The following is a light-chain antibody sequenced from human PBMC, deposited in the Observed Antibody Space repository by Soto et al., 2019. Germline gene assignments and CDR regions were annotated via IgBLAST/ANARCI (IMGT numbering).Light chain of an antibody. CDR2: RSN. V-gene: IGLV1-47*01. J-gene: IGLJ3*02. Sequence: QSVLTQPPSAAETPGPRVTISCSGSSSNIGTTYVYWYQLLPGTAPKLLIYRSNQRPSGVPDRFSASRSGTSASLAISGLRSEDEADYYCAAWDNILSAGVFGGGTTLTV. CDR1: SSNIGTTY. CDR3: AAWDNILSAGV.